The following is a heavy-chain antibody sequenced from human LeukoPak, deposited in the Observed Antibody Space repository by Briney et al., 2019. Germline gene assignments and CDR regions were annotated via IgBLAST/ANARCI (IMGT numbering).Heavy chain of an antibody. V-gene: IGHV1-2*02. Sequence: ASVEVSCKASGYTFTGYYMHWVRQAPGQGLEWMGWINPNSGGTNYTQKFQGRVTMTRDTPISTAYMELSRLRSDDTAVYYCASGYGSGSYYTHFDYWGQGTLVTVSS. CDR3: ASGYGSGSYYTHFDY. CDR1: GYTFTGYY. J-gene: IGHJ4*02. CDR2: INPNSGGT. D-gene: IGHD3-10*01.